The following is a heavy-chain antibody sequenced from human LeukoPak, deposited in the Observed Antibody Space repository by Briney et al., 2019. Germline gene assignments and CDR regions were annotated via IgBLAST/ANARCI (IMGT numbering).Heavy chain of an antibody. CDR3: ARGRGDSKGTSFDF. Sequence: PSETLSLTCTVSGGSMNNYYWSWIRQSPGKGLEWVGYIYHTESATYKPSLKSRVTLSLDTSKNQFSLRLNSVTAADTAVYYCARGRGDSKGTSFDFWGQGTLVTVSS. J-gene: IGHJ4*02. CDR2: IYHTESA. D-gene: IGHD3-22*01. CDR1: GGSMNNYY. V-gene: IGHV4-59*01.